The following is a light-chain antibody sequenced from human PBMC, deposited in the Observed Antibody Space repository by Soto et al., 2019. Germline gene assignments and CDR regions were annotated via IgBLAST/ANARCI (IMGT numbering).Light chain of an antibody. CDR3: QHYNNWPSWT. Sequence: EIVMTQSPATLSVSPGETASLSCRASQSAGNSLAWYQQKPGQAPRLLIYDASNRATGIPARFSGSGSGTDFTLTISSLQSEDFAVYYCQHYNNWPSWTFGQGTKVDIK. CDR2: DAS. J-gene: IGKJ1*01. CDR1: QSAGNS. V-gene: IGKV3D-15*01.